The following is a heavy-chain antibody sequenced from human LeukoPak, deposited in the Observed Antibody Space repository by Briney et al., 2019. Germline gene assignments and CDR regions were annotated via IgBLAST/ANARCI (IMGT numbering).Heavy chain of an antibody. Sequence: PGGSLRLSCAASGFTFSSCWMSWVRQAPGKGLEWVANIKQDGSEKYYVDSVKGRFTISRDNTKNSLYLQMNSLRAEDTAVYYCASRRETYYDILTGYYFDHWGQGALVTVSS. J-gene: IGHJ4*02. CDR1: GFTFSSCW. V-gene: IGHV3-7*01. CDR2: IKQDGSEK. D-gene: IGHD3-9*01. CDR3: ASRRETYYDILTGYYFDH.